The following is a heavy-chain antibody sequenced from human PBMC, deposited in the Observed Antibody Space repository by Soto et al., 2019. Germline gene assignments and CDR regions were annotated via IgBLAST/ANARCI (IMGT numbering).Heavy chain of an antibody. Sequence: GASVKVSCKASGYTFTSYDINWVRQATGQGLEWMGWMNPNSGNTGYAQKFQGRVTMTRNTSISTAYMELSSLRSEDTAVYYCARGGYYYDSSGYYYYYWYFDLWGRGTLVTVSS. D-gene: IGHD3-22*01. CDR1: GYTFTSYD. CDR2: MNPNSGNT. J-gene: IGHJ2*01. CDR3: ARGGYYYDSSGYYYYYWYFDL. V-gene: IGHV1-8*01.